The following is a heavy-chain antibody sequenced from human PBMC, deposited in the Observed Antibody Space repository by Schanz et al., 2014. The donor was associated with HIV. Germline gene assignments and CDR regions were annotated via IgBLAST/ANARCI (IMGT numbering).Heavy chain of an antibody. V-gene: IGHV3-33*01. CDR1: GFTFSSSG. Sequence: QVQLVESGGGVVQPGRSLRLSCTASGFTFSSSGMHWVRQAPGKGLEWVAAMWYDESHKGYADSVKGRFTISRDNSKNTLYLEMNSLRPEDTAVYYCARGDGGYWYYFDYWGQGTLVTVSS. CDR3: ARGDGGYWYYFDY. CDR2: MWYDESHK. D-gene: IGHD5-12*01. J-gene: IGHJ4*02.